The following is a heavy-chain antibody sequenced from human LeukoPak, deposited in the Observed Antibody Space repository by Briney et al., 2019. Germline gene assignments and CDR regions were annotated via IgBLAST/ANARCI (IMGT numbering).Heavy chain of an antibody. D-gene: IGHD6-19*01. CDR3: ARDDSSGWLDY. V-gene: IGHV4-4*07. Sequence: SETLSFTCTVSGGSFSSYYYNWIRQPAGKGLEWIGRLYTSGTTNYNPSLRNRVTMSLDTSKNQFSLQLNSVTPEDTAVYYCARDDSSGWLDYWGQGTLVTVSS. J-gene: IGHJ4*02. CDR2: LYTSGTT. CDR1: GGSFSSYY.